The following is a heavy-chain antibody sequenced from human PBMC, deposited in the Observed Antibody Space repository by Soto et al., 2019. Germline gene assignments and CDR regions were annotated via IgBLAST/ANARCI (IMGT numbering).Heavy chain of an antibody. Sequence: QITLKESGPTLVKPTQTLTLTCTFSGFSLSTSGVAVGWIRQPRGKALEWLALIYWDDDKRYSPSLKSRLTITKDTSKNQVVLTMTNMDPVDTATYYCAHSSREGQWLGQIDYWGQETLVTVSS. D-gene: IGHD6-19*01. J-gene: IGHJ4*02. CDR1: GFSLSTSGVA. V-gene: IGHV2-5*02. CDR3: AHSSREGQWLGQIDY. CDR2: IYWDDDK.